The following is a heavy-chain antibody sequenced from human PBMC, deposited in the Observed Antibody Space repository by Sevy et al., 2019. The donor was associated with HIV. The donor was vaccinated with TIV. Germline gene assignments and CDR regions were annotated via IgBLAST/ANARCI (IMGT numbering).Heavy chain of an antibody. J-gene: IGHJ4*02. Sequence: GGSLRLSCAASGFTFSTYTMNWVRQAPGKGLEWVSYISSSSSSTYYADSVKGRFTISRDNPKNSLYMQMNSLRAEDTAVYSCARGLYYGGNALDYWGQGTLVTVSS. CDR1: GFTFSTYT. CDR2: ISSSSSST. D-gene: IGHD3-10*01. CDR3: ARGLYYGGNALDY. V-gene: IGHV3-48*01.